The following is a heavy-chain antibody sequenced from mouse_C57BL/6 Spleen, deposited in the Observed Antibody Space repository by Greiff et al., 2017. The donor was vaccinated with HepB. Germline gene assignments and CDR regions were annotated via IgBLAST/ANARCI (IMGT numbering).Heavy chain of an antibody. Sequence: QVQLQQSGAELARPGASVKLSCKASGYTFTSYGISWVKQRTGQGLEWIGEIYPRSGNTYYNEKFKGKATLTADKSSSTAYMELRSLTSEDSAVYFCAREDYDGAFDYWGQGTTLTVSS. CDR3: AREDYDGAFDY. CDR1: GYTFTSYG. V-gene: IGHV1-81*01. J-gene: IGHJ2*01. D-gene: IGHD2-4*01. CDR2: IYPRSGNT.